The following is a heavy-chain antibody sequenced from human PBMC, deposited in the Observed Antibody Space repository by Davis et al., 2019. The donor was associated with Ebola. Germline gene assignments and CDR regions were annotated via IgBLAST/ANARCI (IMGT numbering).Heavy chain of an antibody. CDR1: GGSISSYY. V-gene: IGHV4-59*01. CDR2: IYYSGST. CDR3: ARENYDLNPCGMDV. J-gene: IGHJ6*02. Sequence: SETLSLTCTVSGGSISSYYWSWIRQPPGKGLEWIGYIYYSGSTNYNPSLKSRVTISVDTSKNQFSLKLSSVTAADTAVYYCARENYDLNPCGMDVWGQGTTVTVSS. D-gene: IGHD3-3*01.